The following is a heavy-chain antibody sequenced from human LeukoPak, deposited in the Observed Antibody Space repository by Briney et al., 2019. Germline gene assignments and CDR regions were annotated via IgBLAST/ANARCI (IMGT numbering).Heavy chain of an antibody. Sequence: PSETLSLTCAVYGGSFSGYYWSWIRQPPGKGLEWIGEINHSGSTNYNPSLKSRVTISVDTSKNQFSLKLSSVTAADTAVYYCARGALLRFLEWLSDYLDYWGQGTLVTVSS. CDR1: GGSFSGYY. CDR3: ARGALLRFLEWLSDYLDY. D-gene: IGHD3-3*01. J-gene: IGHJ4*02. CDR2: INHSGST. V-gene: IGHV4-34*01.